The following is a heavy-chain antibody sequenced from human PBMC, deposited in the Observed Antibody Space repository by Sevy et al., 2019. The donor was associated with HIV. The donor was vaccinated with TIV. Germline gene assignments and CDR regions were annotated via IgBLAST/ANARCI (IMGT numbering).Heavy chain of an antibody. D-gene: IGHD6-19*01. V-gene: IGHV3-30*04. CDR2: ISYDGSNK. CDR3: ARDMGYSSGWTEYYYYYYGMDV. J-gene: IGHJ6*02. Sequence: GGSLRLSCAASGFTFSSYAMHWVRQAPGKGLEWVAVISYDGSNKYYASSVKGRFTISRDNSKNTLYLQMNSLRAEDTAVYYCARDMGYSSGWTEYYYYYYGMDVWGQGTTVTVSS. CDR1: GFTFSSYA.